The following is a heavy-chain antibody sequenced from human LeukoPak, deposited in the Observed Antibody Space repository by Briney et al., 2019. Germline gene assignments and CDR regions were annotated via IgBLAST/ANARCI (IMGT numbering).Heavy chain of an antibody. J-gene: IGHJ4*02. Sequence: SETLSLTCAVYGGSFSGYYWSWIRQPPGKGLEWIGEINHSGITNYNPSLKSRVTISVDTSENQFSLKLSSVTAADTAVYYCARVNYGSATKEDYWGQGTLVTVSS. CDR3: ARVNYGSATKEDY. CDR1: GGSFSGYY. CDR2: INHSGIT. D-gene: IGHD3-10*01. V-gene: IGHV4-34*01.